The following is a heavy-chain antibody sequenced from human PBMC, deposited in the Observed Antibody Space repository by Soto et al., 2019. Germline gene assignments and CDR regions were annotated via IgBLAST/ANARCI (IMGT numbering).Heavy chain of an antibody. V-gene: IGHV3-30-3*01. Sequence: GGSLRLSCAASGFTFSSYAMHWVRQAPGKGLEWVAGISYDGSNKYYGNSVKGRFTISRDNSKNTLYLQMNSLRAEDKAVYYCARVAAAGTTPYYFDYWGQGTLVTVSS. D-gene: IGHD6-13*01. J-gene: IGHJ4*02. CDR3: ARVAAAGTTPYYFDY. CDR2: ISYDGSNK. CDR1: GFTFSSYA.